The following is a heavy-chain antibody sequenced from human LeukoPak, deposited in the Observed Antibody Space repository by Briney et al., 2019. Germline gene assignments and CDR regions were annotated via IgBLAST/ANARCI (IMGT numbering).Heavy chain of an antibody. J-gene: IGHJ4*02. CDR2: IYYSGST. CDR3: ARVRASVRYYFDY. D-gene: IGHD3-10*01. Sequence: KPSETLSLTCTVSGGSISSYYWSWIRQPPGKGLEWIGYIYYSGSTNYNPSLKSRVTISVDTSKNQFSLKPSSVTAADTAVYYCARVRASVRYYFDYWGQGTLVTVSS. V-gene: IGHV4-59*01. CDR1: GGSISSYY.